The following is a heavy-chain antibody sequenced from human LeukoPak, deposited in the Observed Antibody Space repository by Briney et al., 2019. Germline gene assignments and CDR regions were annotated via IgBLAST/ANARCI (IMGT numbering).Heavy chain of an antibody. CDR2: IIPILGIA. V-gene: IGHV1-69*02. CDR1: GGTFSSYT. CDR3: ARVYGDYGWFDP. D-gene: IGHD4-17*01. Sequence: SVKVSCKASGGTFSSYTISWVRQAPGQGLEWMGRIIPILGIANYAQKFQGRVTITADKSTSTAYMELSSLRPEDTAVYYCARVYGDYGWFDPWGQGTLVTVSS. J-gene: IGHJ5*02.